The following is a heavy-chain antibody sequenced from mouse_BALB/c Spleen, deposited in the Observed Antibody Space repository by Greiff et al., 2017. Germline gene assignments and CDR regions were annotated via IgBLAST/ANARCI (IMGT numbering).Heavy chain of an antibody. D-gene: IGHD2-4*01. CDR2: IRNKANGYTT. J-gene: IGHJ4*01. Sequence: EVKLVESGGGLVQPGGSLRLSCATSGFTFTDYYMSWVRQPPGKALEWLGFIRNKANGYTTEYSASVKGRFTISRDNSQSILYLQMNTLRAEDSATYYCARVITTGPMDYWGQGTSVTVSS. V-gene: IGHV7-3*02. CDR3: ARVITTGPMDY. CDR1: GFTFTDYY.